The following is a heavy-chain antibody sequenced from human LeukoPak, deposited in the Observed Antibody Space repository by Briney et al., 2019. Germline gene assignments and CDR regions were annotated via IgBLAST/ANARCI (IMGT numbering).Heavy chain of an antibody. D-gene: IGHD2-15*01. Sequence: ASVKVPCKASGYTFTSYGISWVRQAPGQGLEWMGWISAYNGNTNYAQKLQGRVTMTTDTSTSTAYMELRSLRSDDTAVYYCARDRCSGGSCYSFYFDYWGQGTLVTVSS. CDR2: ISAYNGNT. CDR1: GYTFTSYG. CDR3: ARDRCSGGSCYSFYFDY. J-gene: IGHJ4*02. V-gene: IGHV1-18*01.